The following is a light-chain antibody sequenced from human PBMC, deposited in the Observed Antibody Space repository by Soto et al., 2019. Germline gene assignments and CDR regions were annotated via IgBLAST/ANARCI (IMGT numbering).Light chain of an antibody. J-gene: IGLJ1*01. CDR1: ISNIGGNS. Sequence: QSLLTQPPCVSAAPGQKFTISCSGSISNIGGNSVSWYQQLPVTAPKLLIYDDNKRPSGIPDRFSGSKSGTSATLGITGFQTGDEADYYCGSWDSSLSAYVFGTGTKVTVL. CDR3: GSWDSSLSAYV. V-gene: IGLV1-51*01. CDR2: DDN.